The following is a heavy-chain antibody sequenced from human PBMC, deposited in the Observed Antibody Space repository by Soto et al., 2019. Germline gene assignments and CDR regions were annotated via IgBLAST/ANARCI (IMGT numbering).Heavy chain of an antibody. CDR1: GGTFSSYA. V-gene: IGHV1-69*13. D-gene: IGHD6-13*01. J-gene: IGHJ4*02. CDR3: ARAGYSSSWYPGSYYFDY. CDR2: IIPIFGTA. Sequence: SVKVSCKASGGTFSSYAISWVRQAPGQGLEWMGGIIPIFGTANYAQKFQGRVTITADESTSTAYMELSSLRSEDTAVYYCARAGYSSSWYPGSYYFDYWGQGTLVTVSS.